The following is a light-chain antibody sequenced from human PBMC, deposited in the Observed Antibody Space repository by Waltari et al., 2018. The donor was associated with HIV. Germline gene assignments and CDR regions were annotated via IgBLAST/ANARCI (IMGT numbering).Light chain of an antibody. J-gene: IGLJ2*01. V-gene: IGLV1-40*01. CDR3: QSYDSTLNAAVV. Sequence: QSLLTQPPPVSGAPGQRVPIPGTGRSPNIRADYDVHWYQQIPGTAPKLLISGNKNRPSGVPDRFSASKSGTSASLAITGLQPEDEADYFCQSYDSTLNAAVVFGGGTKLTVL. CDR2: GNK. CDR1: SPNIRADYD.